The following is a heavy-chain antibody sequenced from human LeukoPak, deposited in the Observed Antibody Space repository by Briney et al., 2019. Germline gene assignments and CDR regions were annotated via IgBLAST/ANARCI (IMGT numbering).Heavy chain of an antibody. D-gene: IGHD3-3*01. J-gene: IGHJ4*02. Sequence: SETLSLTCAVYGGSFSGYYWSWIRQPPGKGLEWIGEINHSGSTNHNPSLKSRVTISVDTSKNQFSLKLSSVTAAGTAVYYCARGRYTIFGVVNPPGYWGQGTLVTVSS. V-gene: IGHV4-34*01. CDR1: GGSFSGYY. CDR2: INHSGST. CDR3: ARGRYTIFGVVNPPGY.